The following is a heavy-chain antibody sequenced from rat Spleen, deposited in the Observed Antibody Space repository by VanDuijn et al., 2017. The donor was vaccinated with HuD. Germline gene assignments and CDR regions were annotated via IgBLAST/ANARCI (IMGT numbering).Heavy chain of an antibody. CDR1: GFTFSDYG. J-gene: IGHJ2*01. CDR2: ISYDGGRN. Sequence: EVQLVESDGGLVQPGRSLKLSCAASGFTFSDYGMAWVRRAPTKGLEWVAIISYDGGRNFYRDSVKGRFTISRDNAESTLYLQMDSLRSEDTATYYCATNSGPSYWGQGVMVTVSS. D-gene: IGHD4-3*01. CDR3: ATNSGPSY. V-gene: IGHV5-29*01.